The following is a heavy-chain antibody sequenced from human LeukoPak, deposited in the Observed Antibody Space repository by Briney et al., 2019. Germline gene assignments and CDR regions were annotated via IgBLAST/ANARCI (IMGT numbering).Heavy chain of an antibody. CDR2: ISWNSGSI. CDR1: GFTFDDYA. V-gene: IGHV3-9*01. CDR3: AKAAISASSIAARSGFDY. J-gene: IGHJ4*02. Sequence: GRSLRLSCAASGFTFDDYAMHWVRQAPGKGLEWVSGISWNSGSIGYADSVKGRFTISRANAKNSLYLQMNSLRAEDTALYYCAKAAISASSIAARSGFDYWGQGTLVTVSS. D-gene: IGHD6-6*01.